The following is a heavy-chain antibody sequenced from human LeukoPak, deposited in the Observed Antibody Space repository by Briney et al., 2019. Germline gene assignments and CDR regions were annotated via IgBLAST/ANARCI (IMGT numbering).Heavy chain of an antibody. CDR1: GGSIGSSSYY. Sequence: SETLSLTCTVSGGSIGSSSYYWGWIRQPPGKGLEWIGSIYYSGSTYYNPSLKSQVAMSLDTSKNQFSLKLSSVTAADTAVYYCARRGRTKYCSSTSCYEANFDYWGQGTLVTVSS. J-gene: IGHJ4*02. D-gene: IGHD2-2*01. CDR2: IYYSGST. V-gene: IGHV4-39*01. CDR3: ARRGRTKYCSSTSCYEANFDY.